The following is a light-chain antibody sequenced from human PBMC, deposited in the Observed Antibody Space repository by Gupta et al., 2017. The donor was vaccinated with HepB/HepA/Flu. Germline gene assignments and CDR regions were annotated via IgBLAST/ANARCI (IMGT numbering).Light chain of an antibody. J-gene: IGKJ2*01. Sequence: DIVMTQSPDSLAVSLGERATINCKSSQSVFYSSNNKNYLAWYQQKPGQPPKLLIYWASTRESGVPDRFSGSGSGTDFTLTISILQAEDVAVYYCQQYVITSYTFGQGTKLEIK. V-gene: IGKV4-1*01. CDR2: WAS. CDR1: QSVFYSSNNKNY. CDR3: QQYVITSYT.